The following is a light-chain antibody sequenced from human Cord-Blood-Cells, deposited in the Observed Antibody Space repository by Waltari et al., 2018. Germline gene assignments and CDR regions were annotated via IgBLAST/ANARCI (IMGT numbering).Light chain of an antibody. CDR2: DAS. CDR3: QQYDNLPLT. Sequence: DIQMTPSPSSLSASVGARVTITCQASQDIRNYLNWYQQKPGKAPKLLIYDASNLETGVPSRFSGSGSGTDFTFTISSLQPEDIATYYCQQYDNLPLTFGGGTKVEIK. J-gene: IGKJ4*01. CDR1: QDIRNY. V-gene: IGKV1-33*01.